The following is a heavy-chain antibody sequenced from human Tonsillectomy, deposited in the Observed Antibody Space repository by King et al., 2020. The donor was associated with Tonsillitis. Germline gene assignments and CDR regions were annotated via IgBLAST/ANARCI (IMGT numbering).Heavy chain of an antibody. J-gene: IGHJ4*02. V-gene: IGHV3-21*01. CDR1: GFTFSSYS. CDR3: ARSGVQCGDYNY. CDR2: ISSSSSYI. D-gene: IGHD4-17*01. Sequence: QLVQSGGGLVKPGGSLRLSCAASGFTFSSYSMNWVRQAPGKGLEWVSSISSSSSYIYYADSVKGRFTISRDNAKNSLYLQMNSLRAEDTAVYYCARSGVQCGDYNYWGQGTLVTVSS.